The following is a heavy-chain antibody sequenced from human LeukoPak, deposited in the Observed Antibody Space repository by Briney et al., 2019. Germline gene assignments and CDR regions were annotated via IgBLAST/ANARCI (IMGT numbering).Heavy chain of an antibody. Sequence: ERSLRLSCAASGFTFSSYGMHWVRQAPGKGLEWVAFISYDGRNKFYADSVKGRFTISRDNSNNTLYLQMNSLRADDTAVYYCAKDRNYVGTLDYWGQGTLVTVSS. CDR3: AKDRNYVGTLDY. J-gene: IGHJ4*02. D-gene: IGHD3-10*02. V-gene: IGHV3-30*18. CDR1: GFTFSSYG. CDR2: ISYDGRNK.